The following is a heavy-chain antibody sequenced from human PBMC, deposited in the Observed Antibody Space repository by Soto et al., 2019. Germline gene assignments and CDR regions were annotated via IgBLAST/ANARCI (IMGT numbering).Heavy chain of an antibody. CDR1: GFTFSSYA. J-gene: IGHJ4*02. CDR3: AKRSSSSTFDY. CDR2: ISGSDDST. Sequence: EVQLLESGGGLVQPGESLRLSCAASGFTFSSYAMSWVRQAPGKGLEWVSVISGSDDSTYYADSVKGRFTISSDNSKSTLYLKMNSLRAEDTAVYYCAKRSSSSTFDYWGQGTLVTVSS. V-gene: IGHV3-23*01. D-gene: IGHD6-6*01.